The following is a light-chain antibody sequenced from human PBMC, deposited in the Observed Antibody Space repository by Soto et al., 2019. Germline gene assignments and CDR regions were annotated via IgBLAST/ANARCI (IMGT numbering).Light chain of an antibody. Sequence: EIVVTQSPATLSVSPGDRATLSCRASQSINNNLAWYQQKPGQAPRLLIYNAFTRATGIPARFSGSGSGTEFTLTISSLEPDDFAVYYRQQYDNPLTFGGGTKVDIK. CDR1: QSINNN. CDR2: NAF. V-gene: IGKV3-15*01. J-gene: IGKJ4*01. CDR3: QQYDNPLT.